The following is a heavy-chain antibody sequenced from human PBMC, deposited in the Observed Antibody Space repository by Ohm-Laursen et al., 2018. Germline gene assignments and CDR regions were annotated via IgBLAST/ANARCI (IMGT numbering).Heavy chain of an antibody. J-gene: IGHJ4*02. D-gene: IGHD1-26*01. CDR2: IYHSGTT. CDR1: GVSISVDGYY. Sequence: TLSLTCTVSGVSISVDGYYWAWIRQLQGKGLDWIGYIYHSGTTYYNPSLKSRITMSVDTSKNEFSLRLRSVTAADTAVYFCATFRASWDTTEGGDYWGQGTLVTVSS. CDR3: ATFRASWDTTEGGDY. V-gene: IGHV4-31*03.